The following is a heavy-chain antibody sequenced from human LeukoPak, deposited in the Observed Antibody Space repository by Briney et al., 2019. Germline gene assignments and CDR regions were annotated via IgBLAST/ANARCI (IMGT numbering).Heavy chain of an antibody. CDR2: IKQDGSER. CDR3: ARVSIAGSTIAFDM. D-gene: IGHD2-15*01. J-gene: IGHJ3*02. V-gene: IGHV3-7*01. CDR1: GFMFSSYW. Sequence: GGSLRLSCAASGFMFSSYWMTWVRQATGKGLEWVANIKQDGSERHYVDPVKGRFTISKDNAKNSLYLQMDSLRVEDTAVYYCARVSIAGSTIAFDMWGQGTMVTVSS.